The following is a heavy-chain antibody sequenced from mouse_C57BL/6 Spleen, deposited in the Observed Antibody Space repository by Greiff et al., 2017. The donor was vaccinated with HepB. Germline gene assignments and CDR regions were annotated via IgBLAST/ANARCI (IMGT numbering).Heavy chain of an antibody. CDR2: ISDGGSYT. J-gene: IGHJ4*01. CDR1: GFTFSSYA. Sequence: EVKLQESGGGLVKPGGSLKLSCAASGFTFSSYAMSWVRQTPEKRLEWVATISDGGSYTYYPDNVKGRFTISRDNAKNNLYLQMSHLKSEDTAMYYCAREEDPLYAMDYWGQGTSVTVSS. CDR3: AREEDPLYAMDY. V-gene: IGHV5-4*01.